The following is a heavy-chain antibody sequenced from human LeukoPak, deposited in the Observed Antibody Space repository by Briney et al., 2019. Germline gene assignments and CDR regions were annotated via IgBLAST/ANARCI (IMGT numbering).Heavy chain of an antibody. V-gene: IGHV4-4*07. CDR2: IYTSGST. CDR1: GGSISSYY. CDR3: ARDSHYYDSSGYSPFDY. Sequence: SETLSLTCTVSGGSISSYYWSWIRQPAGKGLEWIGRIYTSGSTNYNPSLKSRVTMSVDTPKNQFSLKLSSVTAADTAVYYCARDSHYYDSSGYSPFDYWGQGTLVTVSS. J-gene: IGHJ4*02. D-gene: IGHD3-22*01.